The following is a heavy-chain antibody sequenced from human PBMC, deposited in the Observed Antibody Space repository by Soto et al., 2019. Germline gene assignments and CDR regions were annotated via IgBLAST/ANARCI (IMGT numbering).Heavy chain of an antibody. CDR2: IYWDDDK. V-gene: IGHV2-5*02. Sequence: QITLKASGPTLVKPTQTLTLTCTFSGFSLSTSGVGVGWIRPPPGEALEWLALIYWDDDKRHSPSLKSSRIITKDTSKNQDGLKMTHMDPVDTATYYCAYSRHYQLPPMFCYWGRGTLVTVSS. CDR1: GFSLSTSGVG. CDR3: AYSRHYQLPPMFCY. J-gene: IGHJ4*02. D-gene: IGHD2-2*01.